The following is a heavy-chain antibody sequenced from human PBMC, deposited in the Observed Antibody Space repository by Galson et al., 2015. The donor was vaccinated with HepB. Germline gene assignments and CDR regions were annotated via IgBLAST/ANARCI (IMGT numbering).Heavy chain of an antibody. CDR1: GFTFRSYS. CDR3: ARVGEDLWSLYYYYMDV. D-gene: IGHD3-16*01. Sequence: SLRLSCAASGFTFRSYSMNWVRQAPGKGLEWISYISSSSSTIYYADSVKGRFTISRDNAKNSLNLQMNSLRAEDTAVYYCARVGEDLWSLYYYYMDVWGKGTTVTVSS. CDR2: ISSSSSTI. V-gene: IGHV3-48*01. J-gene: IGHJ6*03.